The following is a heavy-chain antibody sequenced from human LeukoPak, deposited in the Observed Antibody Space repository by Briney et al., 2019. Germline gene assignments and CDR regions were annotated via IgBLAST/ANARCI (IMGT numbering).Heavy chain of an antibody. CDR1: GGSISSSTYY. Sequence: SETLSLTCTVSGGSISSSTYYWAWVRQPPGKGLEWIGSIYYSGNTNYNPSLKSRVTISVDTSKNQFSLWLSSVTAADTAVHYCTRHQTNNYGSGSPFDYWGQGTLVTVSS. J-gene: IGHJ4*02. D-gene: IGHD3-10*01. V-gene: IGHV4-39*01. CDR2: IYYSGNT. CDR3: TRHQTNNYGSGSPFDY.